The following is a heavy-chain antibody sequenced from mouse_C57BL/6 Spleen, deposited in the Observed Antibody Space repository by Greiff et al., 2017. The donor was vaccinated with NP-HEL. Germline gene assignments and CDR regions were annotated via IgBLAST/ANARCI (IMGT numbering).Heavy chain of an antibody. CDR3: ARVGDYYGSSDVAY. CDR1: GYTFTSYW. Sequence: QVQLQQPGAELVRPGTSVKLSCTASGYTFTSYWMHWVKQRPGQGLEWIGVIDPSDSYTNYNQKFKGKATLTVDTYSSTAYMQLSSLTSEDSAVYYCARVGDYYGSSDVAYWGQGTLVTVSA. V-gene: IGHV1-59*01. D-gene: IGHD1-1*01. CDR2: IDPSDSYT. J-gene: IGHJ3*01.